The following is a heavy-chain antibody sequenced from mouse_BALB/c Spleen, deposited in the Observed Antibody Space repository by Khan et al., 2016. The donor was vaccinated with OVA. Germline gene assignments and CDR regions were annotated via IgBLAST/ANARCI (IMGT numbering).Heavy chain of an antibody. CDR3: ARSGTTVVAYWYFDV. J-gene: IGHJ1*01. V-gene: IGHV3-1*02. Sequence: EVQLQESGPDLVKPSQSLSLTCTVTGYSITSGYSWHWIRQFPGNKLEWMGYIYYSGKTNYNPSLKSLISITRDTSKNQFFLQLNSVTTEDTATYYCARSGTTVVAYWYFDVWGARTTVTVSS. CDR2: IYYSGKT. D-gene: IGHD1-1*01. CDR1: GYSITSGYS.